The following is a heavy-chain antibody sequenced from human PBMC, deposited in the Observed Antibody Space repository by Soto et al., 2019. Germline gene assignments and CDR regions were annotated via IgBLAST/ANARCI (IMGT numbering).Heavy chain of an antibody. D-gene: IGHD3-3*01. J-gene: IGHJ4*02. Sequence: GASVKVSCKASGYTFTGYYMHWVRQAPGQGLEWMGWISAYNGNTNYAQKLQGRVTITTDTSTSTAYMELRSLRSDDTAVYYCARDRTYYDFWSGYYPYYFDYWGQGTLVTVSS. CDR1: GYTFTGYY. CDR2: ISAYNGNT. CDR3: ARDRTYYDFWSGYYPYYFDY. V-gene: IGHV1-18*04.